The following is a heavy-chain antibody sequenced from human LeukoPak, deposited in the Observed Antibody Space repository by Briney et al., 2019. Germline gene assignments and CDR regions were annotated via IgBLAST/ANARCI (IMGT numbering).Heavy chain of an antibody. J-gene: IGHJ4*02. CDR2: IYHSVTT. Sequence: SEALSLTCSLSRGSITSYFWTWIRQPPRTGLEWIGYIYHSVTTNYNPSLTSRVTISLDTSRNQFSLNLRSVTAADTAVYYCARTLRPPSSINYWGQGTLVTVSS. D-gene: IGHD3-10*01. CDR1: RGSITSYF. V-gene: IGHV4-59*08. CDR3: ARTLRPPSSINY.